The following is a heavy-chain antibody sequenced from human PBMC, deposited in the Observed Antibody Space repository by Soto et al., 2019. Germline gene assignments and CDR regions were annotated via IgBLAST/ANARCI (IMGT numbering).Heavy chain of an antibody. Sequence: HPGGSLRLSCEASGFTFSIYAMSWVRQGPGKGLEWVSFISGGGGSTYYVDSVKGRFTISRDNSKNTLYLQMSSLRAEDTAVYYCAKHGRGDGNSYHNFDYWGQGILVTVSS. V-gene: IGHV3-23*01. CDR1: GFTFSIYA. CDR3: AKHGRGDGNSYHNFDY. CDR2: ISGGGGST. J-gene: IGHJ4*02. D-gene: IGHD2-15*01.